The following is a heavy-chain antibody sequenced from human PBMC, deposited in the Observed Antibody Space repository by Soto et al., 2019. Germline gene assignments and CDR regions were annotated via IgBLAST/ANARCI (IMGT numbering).Heavy chain of an antibody. J-gene: IGHJ5*02. CDR3: ARGAKYDSSGYRWFDP. CDR1: GFTFSIYT. D-gene: IGHD3-22*01. V-gene: IGHV3-21*01. Sequence: GGSLRLSCAASGFTFSIYTINWVRQAPGKGLEWVSSISSGSSYKDYADSVKGRFTISRDNAQESVYLQMNSLRGEDTAVYYCARGAKYDSSGYRWFDPSGQGTLVTVSS. CDR2: ISSGSSYK.